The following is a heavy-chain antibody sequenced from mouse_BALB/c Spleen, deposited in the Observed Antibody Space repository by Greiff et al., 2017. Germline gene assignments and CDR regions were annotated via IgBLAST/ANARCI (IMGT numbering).Heavy chain of an antibody. CDR2: ISNGGGST. CDR3: ARHRTTVGYFDY. D-gene: IGHD1-1*01. V-gene: IGHV5-12-2*01. Sequence: EVQVVESGGGLVQPGGSLKLSCAASGFTFSSYTMSWVRQTPEKRLEWVAYISNGGGSTYYPDTVKGRFTISRDNAKNTLYLQMSSLKSEDTAMYYCARHRTTVGYFDYWGQGTTLTVSS. CDR1: GFTFSSYT. J-gene: IGHJ2*01.